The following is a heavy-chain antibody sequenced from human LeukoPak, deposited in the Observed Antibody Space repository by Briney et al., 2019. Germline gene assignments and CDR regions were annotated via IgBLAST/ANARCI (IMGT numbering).Heavy chain of an antibody. J-gene: IGHJ4*02. V-gene: IGHV3-74*01. CDR3: ARVFSGWYFYFDS. D-gene: IGHD6-19*01. Sequence: GGSLRLSCAASGFTFTTYWMHWVRQAPGKGLVWVSRINSDGSSTTYADSVKGRFTISRDNAKNTLYLQMNSLRAEDTAMYYCARVFSGWYFYFDSWGQGTLVTLSS. CDR2: INSDGSST. CDR1: GFTFTTYW.